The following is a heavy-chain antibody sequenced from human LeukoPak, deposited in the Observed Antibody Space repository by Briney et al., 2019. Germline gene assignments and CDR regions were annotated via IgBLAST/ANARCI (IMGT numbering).Heavy chain of an antibody. V-gene: IGHV1-2*02. CDR1: GYTFTGYY. CDR3: ARITYYDFWSEYDAFDI. CDR2: INPNSGGT. Sequence: ASVKVSCKASGYTFTGYYMHWVRQAPGQGLEWMGWINPNSGGTNYAQKFQGRVTVTRDTSISTAYMELSRLRSDDTAVYYCARITYYDFWSEYDAFDIWGQGTMVTVSS. J-gene: IGHJ3*02. D-gene: IGHD3-3*01.